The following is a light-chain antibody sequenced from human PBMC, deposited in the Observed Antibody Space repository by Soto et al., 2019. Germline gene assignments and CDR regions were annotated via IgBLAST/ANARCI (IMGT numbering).Light chain of an antibody. Sequence: QSVLTQPPSASGSPGQSVTISCTGTSSDVGGYNYVSWYQQHPGKAPKLMIYEVSKRPSGVPDRFSGSKPGNTASLTVSGLQAEDEADYYCSSYAGSNNYVFRTGTKLTVL. CDR1: SSDVGGYNY. CDR3: SSYAGSNNYV. V-gene: IGLV2-8*01. J-gene: IGLJ1*01. CDR2: EVS.